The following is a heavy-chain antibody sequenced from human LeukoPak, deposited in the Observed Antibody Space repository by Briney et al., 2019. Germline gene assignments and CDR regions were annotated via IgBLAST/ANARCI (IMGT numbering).Heavy chain of an antibody. CDR3: ARDGGYNSGWPYFDY. D-gene: IGHD6-19*01. CDR1: GGSISSYY. CDR2: IYDTGST. Sequence: SETLSLTCTVSGGSISSYYWSWIRQPPGKGLEWLGYIYDTGSTNHNPSLKSRVTISVDTSKNQFSLQLRSVIAADTAVYYCARDGGYNSGWPYFDYWGQGTLVPVSS. J-gene: IGHJ4*02. V-gene: IGHV4-59*01.